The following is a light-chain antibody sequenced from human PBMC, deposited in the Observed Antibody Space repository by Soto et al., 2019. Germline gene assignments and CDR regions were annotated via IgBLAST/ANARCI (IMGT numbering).Light chain of an antibody. Sequence: EVGLTQSPGTLSLSPGERATLSCRASQSVFSSLAWYQQKPGQAPRLLIYDASNRATGVPARFSGSGSGTDFTLTISSLEPEDFAVYYCQQRSSWPPTFGQGTRLENK. J-gene: IGKJ5*01. V-gene: IGKV3-11*01. CDR2: DAS. CDR3: QQRSSWPPT. CDR1: QSVFSS.